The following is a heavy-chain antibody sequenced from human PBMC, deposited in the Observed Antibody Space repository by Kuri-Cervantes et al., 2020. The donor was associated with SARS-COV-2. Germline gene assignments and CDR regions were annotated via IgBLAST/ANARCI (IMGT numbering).Heavy chain of an antibody. CDR3: ARDLGPSGFDY. CDR1: GFTFSDYY. CDR2: ISSSSSYI. J-gene: IGHJ4*02. V-gene: IGHV3-11*06. Sequence: GGSLRLSCAASGFTFSDYYMSWIRQAPGKGLEWVSYISSSSSYIYYADSVKGRFTISRDNSKNTLYLQMNSLRAEDTAVYYCARDLGPSGFDYWGQGTLVTVSS. D-gene: IGHD3-10*01.